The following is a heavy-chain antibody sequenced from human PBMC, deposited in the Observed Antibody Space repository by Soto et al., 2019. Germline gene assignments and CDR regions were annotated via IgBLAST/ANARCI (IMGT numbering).Heavy chain of an antibody. CDR2: IYYSGST. Sequence: PSETLSLTCTVSGGSMSSGGYYWSWIRQHPGKGLEWIGYIYYSGSTYYNPSLKSRVTISVDTSKNQFSLKLSSVTAADTAVYYCARGIFMVRHNWFDPWGQGTLVTVSS. J-gene: IGHJ5*02. CDR3: ARGIFMVRHNWFDP. CDR1: GGSMSSGGYY. D-gene: IGHD3-10*01. V-gene: IGHV4-31*03.